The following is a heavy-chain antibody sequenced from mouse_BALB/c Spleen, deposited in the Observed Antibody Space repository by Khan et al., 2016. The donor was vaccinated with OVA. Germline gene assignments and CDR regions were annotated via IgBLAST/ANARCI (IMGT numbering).Heavy chain of an antibody. Sequence: QVQLQQSGAELARPGASVKMSCKASGYTFTSNTMHWVKQRPGQGLEWIGYINPRSSYTNYNQKFKDKATLTADKSSSTAYMQLSSLTSEDSAVYYGARRTTGYAIDYWGQGTSVTVSS. CDR3: ARRTTGYAIDY. CDR2: INPRSSYT. CDR1: GYTFTSNT. V-gene: IGHV1-4*01. D-gene: IGHD2-14*01. J-gene: IGHJ4*01.